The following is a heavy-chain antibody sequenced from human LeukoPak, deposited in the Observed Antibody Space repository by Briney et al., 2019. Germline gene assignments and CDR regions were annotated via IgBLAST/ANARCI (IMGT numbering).Heavy chain of an antibody. D-gene: IGHD1-26*01. Sequence: GASVKVSCKASGYTFTSYGISWVRQAPGQGLEWMGWISAYNGNTNYAQKLQGRVTMTTDTSTSTVYMELRSLRSDDTAVYYCARVSIVGPDAFDIWGQGTMVTVSS. CDR1: GYTFTSYG. CDR3: ARVSIVGPDAFDI. J-gene: IGHJ3*02. CDR2: ISAYNGNT. V-gene: IGHV1-18*01.